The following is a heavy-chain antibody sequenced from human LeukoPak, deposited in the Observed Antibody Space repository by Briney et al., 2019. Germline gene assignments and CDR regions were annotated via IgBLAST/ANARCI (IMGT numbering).Heavy chain of an antibody. J-gene: IGHJ4*02. D-gene: IGHD2-2*02. CDR2: IYPGDSDT. CDR1: GYSFTSYW. V-gene: IGHV5-51*01. CDR3: ARRGYCSSTSCYTFGYYFDY. Sequence: GESLKISCKGSGYSFTSYWIGWVSQMPGKGLEWMGIIYPGDSDTRYSPSFQGQVTISADKSISTAYLQWSSLKASDTAMYYCARRGYCSSTSCYTFGYYFDYWGQGTLVTVSS.